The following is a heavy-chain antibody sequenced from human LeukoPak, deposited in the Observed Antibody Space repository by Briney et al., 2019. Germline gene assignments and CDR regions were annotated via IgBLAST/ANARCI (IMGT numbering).Heavy chain of an antibody. D-gene: IGHD3-22*01. J-gene: IGHJ4*02. V-gene: IGHV3-53*01. CDR3: ARGYYDSSGYRPYFDY. CDR1: GFTVSSNY. Sequence: PGGSLRLSCAASGFTVSSNYMSWVRQAPGKGLEWVSVIYSGGSTYYADSVKGRFTISRDNSKNTLYFRMNSLRAEDTAVYYCARGYYDSSGYRPYFDYWGQGTLVTVSS. CDR2: IYSGGST.